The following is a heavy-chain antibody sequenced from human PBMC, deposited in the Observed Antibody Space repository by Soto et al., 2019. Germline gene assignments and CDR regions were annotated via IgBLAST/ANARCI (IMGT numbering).Heavy chain of an antibody. CDR1: GYTFTSYG. CDR2: ISAYNGNT. CDR3: ARGGVVVPAAMYYGMDV. V-gene: IGHV1-18*04. D-gene: IGHD2-2*01. Sequence: QVQLVQSGAEVKKPGASVKVSCKASGYTFTSYGISWVRQAPGQGLEWMGWISAYNGNTNYAQKLQGRVTMTADTSTSKAYMELRSLRSDDTAVYYCARGGVVVPAAMYYGMDVWGQGTTVTVSS. J-gene: IGHJ6*02.